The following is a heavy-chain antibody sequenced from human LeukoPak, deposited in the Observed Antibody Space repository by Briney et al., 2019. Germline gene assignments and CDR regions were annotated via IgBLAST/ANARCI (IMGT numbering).Heavy chain of an antibody. CDR3: ARGGARGPSKINAFDI. V-gene: IGHV3-53*01. CDR2: FYCGGKT. CDR1: GFTVSNNY. D-gene: IGHD6-6*01. J-gene: IGHJ3*02. Sequence: GGSLRLSCAASGFTVSNNYMLWVRQAPGKGLEGVSVFYCGGKTYYADSVKGRFTISGDNSKNTLFLQMNSLRAEDTAVYYCARGGARGPSKINAFDIWGQGTMVTVSS.